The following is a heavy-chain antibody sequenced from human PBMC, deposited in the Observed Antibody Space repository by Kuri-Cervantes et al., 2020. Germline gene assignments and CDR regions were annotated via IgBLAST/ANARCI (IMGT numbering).Heavy chain of an antibody. CDR3: AREGEMARDYFDY. Sequence: ASVKDTCKASVYTFSGYYMHWVRQAPGQGLEGMGWINPKSGGTNYAQEFQGRVTMTSNTSRSTAYKELSSLRSEDTVVYYCAREGEMARDYFDYWGQGTLVTVSS. V-gene: IGHV1-2*02. CDR2: INPKSGGT. D-gene: IGHD5-24*01. J-gene: IGHJ4*02. CDR1: VYTFSGYY.